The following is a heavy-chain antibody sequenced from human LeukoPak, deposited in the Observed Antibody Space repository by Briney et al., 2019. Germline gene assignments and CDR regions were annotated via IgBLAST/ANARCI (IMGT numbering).Heavy chain of an antibody. CDR2: INSGSRDI. CDR1: GFTFNSYI. D-gene: IGHD2-8*01. V-gene: IGHV3-21*01. CDR3: ARVKNGVPNP. J-gene: IGHJ5*02. Sequence: GGSLRLSCAASGFTFNSYIMTWVRQTPEKGLEWVSSINSGSRDISYADSVRGRFTISRDNADNFLYLQMNSLRVEDSGVYYCARVKNGVPNPWGRGTLVTVSS.